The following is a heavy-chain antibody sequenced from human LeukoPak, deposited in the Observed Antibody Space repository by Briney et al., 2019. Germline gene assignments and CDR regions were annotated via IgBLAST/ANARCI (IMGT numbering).Heavy chain of an antibody. D-gene: IGHD2-8*01. V-gene: IGHV4-39*07. J-gene: IGHJ4*02. CDR2: IFYSGST. CDR1: GGSISTSNYY. CDR3: ARDRGYCANGVCYSDY. Sequence: SETLSLTCTVSGGSISTSNYYWGWIRQPPGKGLEWIGNIFYSGSTYYSPSLKSRVTISLDTSRNQFSLKLTSVTAADTAVYYCARDRGYCANGVCYSDYWGQGTLVTVSS.